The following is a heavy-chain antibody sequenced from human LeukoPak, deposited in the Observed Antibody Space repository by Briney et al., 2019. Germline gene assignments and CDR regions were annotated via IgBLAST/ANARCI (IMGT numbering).Heavy chain of an antibody. CDR3: ASSPSIAAAGRYYGMDV. Sequence: SETLSLTCAVYGGSFSGYYWSWIRQPTGKGLEWIGEINHSGSTNYNPSLKSRVTISVDTSKNQFSLKLSSVTAADTAVYYCASSPSIAAAGRYYGMDVWGQGTTVTVSS. CDR2: INHSGST. J-gene: IGHJ6*02. V-gene: IGHV4-34*01. CDR1: GGSFSGYY. D-gene: IGHD6-13*01.